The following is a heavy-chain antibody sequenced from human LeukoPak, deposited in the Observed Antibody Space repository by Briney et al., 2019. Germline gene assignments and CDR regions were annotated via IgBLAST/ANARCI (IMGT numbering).Heavy chain of an antibody. D-gene: IGHD6-13*01. Sequence: SETLSLTCAVSGGSVSSSNWWSWVRQPPGKGLEWIGEISYSGSTNYNPSLKSRVTVSVDKSKNQLSLEPSSVTAADTAVYYCARGGSWYLSFWGQGTLVTVSS. J-gene: IGHJ4*02. CDR2: ISYSGST. CDR1: GGSVSSSNW. CDR3: ARGGSWYLSF. V-gene: IGHV4-4*02.